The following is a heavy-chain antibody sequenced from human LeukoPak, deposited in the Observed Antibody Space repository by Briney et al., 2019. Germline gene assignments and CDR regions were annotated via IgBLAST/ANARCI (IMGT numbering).Heavy chain of an antibody. V-gene: IGHV4-61*01. J-gene: IGHJ4*02. CDR2: IYYSGST. D-gene: IGHD1-26*01. CDR1: GYSISSGYY. CDR3: ARGIVGAPNAYFFDY. Sequence: SETLSLTRTVSGYSISSGYYWGWIRQPPWKGLERIGYIYYSGSTNYNPSLKSRVTISVDTSKNQFSLKLSSVTAADTAVYYCARGIVGAPNAYFFDYWGQGTLVTVSS.